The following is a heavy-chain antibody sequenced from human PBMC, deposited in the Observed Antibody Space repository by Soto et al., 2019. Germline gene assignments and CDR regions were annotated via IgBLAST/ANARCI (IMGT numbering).Heavy chain of an antibody. J-gene: IGHJ6*02. CDR1: GFTFSSYG. CDR3: AAPRDEYGSGVSWFTYGMDI. CDR2: ISYDGSNK. Sequence: LRLSCAASGFTFSSYGMHWVRQAPGEGLEWVAVISYDGSNKYYADSVKGRFTISRDNSKNTLYLQMKRLTVDDTAIYYCAAPRDEYGSGVSWFTYGMDIWGQGTTVTVSS. D-gene: IGHD3-10*01. V-gene: IGHV3-30*03.